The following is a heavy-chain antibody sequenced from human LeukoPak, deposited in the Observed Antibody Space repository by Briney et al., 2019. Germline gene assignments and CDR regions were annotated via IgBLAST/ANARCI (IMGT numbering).Heavy chain of an antibody. D-gene: IGHD5-12*01. V-gene: IGHV3-21*01. J-gene: IGHJ4*02. CDR1: GFTFSSYT. CDR2: ISTRSDYM. Sequence: GGSLRLSCAASGFTFSSYTMNWVRQAPGKGLEWVSSISTRSDYMYYADSVKGRFTISRDNAKNSLYLQMHSLRAEDTAVYYCARDKTSGYGIDCWGQGTLVTVSS. CDR3: ARDKTSGYGIDC.